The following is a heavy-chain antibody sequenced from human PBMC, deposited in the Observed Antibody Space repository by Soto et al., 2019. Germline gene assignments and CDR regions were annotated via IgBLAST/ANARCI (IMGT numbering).Heavy chain of an antibody. V-gene: IGHV1-46*01. CDR1: GYTFTSYY. CDR2: INPSGGST. CDR3: ARDPRLRFLEWFLSGMDV. J-gene: IGHJ6*02. Sequence: QVQLVQSGAEVKKPGASVKVSCKASGYTFTSYYMHWVRQAPGQGLEWMGIINPSGGSTSYAQKFQGSVTMTRDTSTSTVYMELSSLRSEDTAVYYCARDPRLRFLEWFLSGMDVWGQGTTVTVSS. D-gene: IGHD3-3*01.